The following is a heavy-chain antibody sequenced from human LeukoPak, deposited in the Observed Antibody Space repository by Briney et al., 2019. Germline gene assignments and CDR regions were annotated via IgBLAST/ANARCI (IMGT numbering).Heavy chain of an antibody. CDR3: ARDYYGSGSVIRYFDY. D-gene: IGHD3-10*01. CDR1: GFTFDDYD. V-gene: IGHV3-48*04. CDR2: ISSSSSTI. Sequence: PGGSLRLSCAASGFTFDDYDMSWVRQVPGKGLEWVSYISSSSSTIYYADSVKGRFTISRDNAKNSLYLQMNSLRAEDTAVYYCARDYYGSGSVIRYFDYWGQGTLVTVSS. J-gene: IGHJ4*02.